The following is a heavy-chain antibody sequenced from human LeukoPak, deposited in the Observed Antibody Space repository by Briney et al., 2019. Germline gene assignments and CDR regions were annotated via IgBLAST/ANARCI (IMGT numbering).Heavy chain of an antibody. CDR2: IYSGGDT. V-gene: IGHV3-53*01. Sequence: PGGSLRLSCAASGFTVSSSHMTWVRQAVGKGLEWVSFIYSGGDTSYADSVKGRFTISRDNSKNTLYLQMNSLRAEDTAVYYCARDMDSSSSDYGMDVWGQGPTVTVSS. J-gene: IGHJ6*02. D-gene: IGHD6-6*01. CDR1: GFTVSSSH. CDR3: ARDMDSSSSDYGMDV.